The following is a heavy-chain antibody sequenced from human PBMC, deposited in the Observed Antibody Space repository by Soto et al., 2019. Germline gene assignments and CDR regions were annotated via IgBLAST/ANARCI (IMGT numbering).Heavy chain of an antibody. CDR2: MYHSGSI. V-gene: IGHV4-38-2*01. CDR1: GYSISSGYY. D-gene: IGHD3-3*01. J-gene: IGHJ6*02. CDR3: ARGKEYYDFWSGPSDGMDV. Sequence: PSETLSLTCAVSGYSISSGYYWGWLRQPPGKGLEWIGHMYHSGSIYYNPSLQSRVTISMDTSKNEFSLKLSSVTAADTAVYYCARGKEYYDFWSGPSDGMDVWGQGTTVTVSS.